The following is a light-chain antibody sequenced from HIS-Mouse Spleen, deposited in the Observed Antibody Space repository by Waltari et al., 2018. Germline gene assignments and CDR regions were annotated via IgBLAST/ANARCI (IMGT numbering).Light chain of an antibody. V-gene: IGLV2-23*01. CDR2: EGS. CDR3: CSYAGSSVWV. J-gene: IGLJ3*02. Sequence: QSALTQPAPVSGSPGQSITISCTGTSSDVGSYNLFSWYQQHPGKAPKLMIYEGSKRPSGVSNRFSGSKSGNTASLTISGLQAEDEADYYCCSYAGSSVWVFGGGTKLTVL. CDR1: SSDVGSYNL.